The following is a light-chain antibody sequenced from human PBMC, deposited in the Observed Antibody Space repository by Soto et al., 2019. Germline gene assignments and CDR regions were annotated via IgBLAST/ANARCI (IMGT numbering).Light chain of an antibody. Sequence: SYELTQPPSVSVAPGQTARITCGGNSIGRKSVHWYQQRPGQAPVLVVYDDSDRPSGIPERFSGSNSGSTATLTISRVEAGDEADYYCQVRDSGSDRQGVFGAGTKLTVL. J-gene: IGLJ1*01. V-gene: IGLV3-21*02. CDR3: QVRDSGSDRQGV. CDR1: SIGRKS. CDR2: DDS.